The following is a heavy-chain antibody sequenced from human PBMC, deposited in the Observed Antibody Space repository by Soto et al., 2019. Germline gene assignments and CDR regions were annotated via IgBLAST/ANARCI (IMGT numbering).Heavy chain of an antibody. J-gene: IGHJ4*02. CDR1: GFTFSSYA. CDR3: AKDPALDFWSGYYSWSPDY. D-gene: IGHD3-3*01. V-gene: IGHV3-23*01. CDR2: ISGSGGST. Sequence: EVQLLESGGGLVQPGGSLRLSCAASGFTFSSYAMSWVRQAPGKGLEWVSAISGSGGSTYYEDSVKGRFTISRDNSKNTLYLQMNSLSAEDTAVYYCAKDPALDFWSGYYSWSPDYWGQGTLVTVSS.